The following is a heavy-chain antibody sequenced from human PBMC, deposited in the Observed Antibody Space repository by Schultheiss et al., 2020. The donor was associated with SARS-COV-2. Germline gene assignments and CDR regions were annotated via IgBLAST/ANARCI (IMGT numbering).Heavy chain of an antibody. CDR2: ISSSSTYI. V-gene: IGHV3-11*06. CDR3: ARVAMTTVTELDY. CDR1: GFTFSDYY. J-gene: IGHJ4*02. D-gene: IGHD4-17*01. Sequence: GGSLRLSCAASGFTFSDYYMSWIRQAPGKGLEWVSSISSSSTYIHYADSLKGRFTISRDNAKNSLYLQMNSLRAEDTAVYYCARVAMTTVTELDYWGQGTLVTVSS.